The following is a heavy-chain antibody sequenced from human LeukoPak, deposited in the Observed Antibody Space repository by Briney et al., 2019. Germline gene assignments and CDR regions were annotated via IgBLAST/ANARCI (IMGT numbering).Heavy chain of an antibody. V-gene: IGHV3-21*01. CDR3: VRTSDYGVGDY. J-gene: IGHJ4*02. CDR2: ISGSTNYI. Sequence: TGGSLRLSCAASGFTFSTFSMSWVRQAPGKGLEWVSSISGSTNYIYYADSMKGRFTISRDNPKKSLYLQMNSLSADDTAVYYCVRTSDYGVGDYWGQGTLVTVSS. D-gene: IGHD4-17*01. CDR1: GFTFSTFS.